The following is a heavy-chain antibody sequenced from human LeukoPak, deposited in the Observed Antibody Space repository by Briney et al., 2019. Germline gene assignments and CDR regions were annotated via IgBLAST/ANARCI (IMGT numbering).Heavy chain of an antibody. Sequence: GASVKVSCKASGYTFTSYDINWVRQATGQGLEWMGWMNPNSGNTGYAQKFQGRVTITRNTSISTAYMELSSLGSEDTAVYYCARGSCSSTSCYTNYYYYYMDVWGKGTTVTVSS. D-gene: IGHD2-2*02. J-gene: IGHJ6*03. CDR2: MNPNSGNT. CDR1: GYTFTSYD. V-gene: IGHV1-8*03. CDR3: ARGSCSSTSCYTNYYYYYMDV.